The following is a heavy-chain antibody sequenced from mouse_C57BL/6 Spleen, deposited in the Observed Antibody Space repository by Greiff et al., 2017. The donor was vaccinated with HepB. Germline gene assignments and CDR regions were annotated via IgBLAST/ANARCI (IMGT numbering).Heavy chain of an antibody. J-gene: IGHJ2*01. D-gene: IGHD2-5*01. CDR3: ARGYYSNYVLDY. CDR2: IYPGSGST. CDR1: GYTFTSYW. V-gene: IGHV1-55*01. Sequence: QVQLQQPGAELVKPGASVKMSCKASGYTFTSYWITWVKQRPGQGLEWIGDIYPGSGSTNYNEKFKSKATLTVDTSSSTAYMQLSSLTSEDSAVYYCARGYYSNYVLDYWGQGTTLTVSS.